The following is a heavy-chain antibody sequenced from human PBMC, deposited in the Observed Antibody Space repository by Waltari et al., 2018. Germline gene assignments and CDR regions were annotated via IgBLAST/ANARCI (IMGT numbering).Heavy chain of an antibody. CDR2: VVYSGGT. J-gene: IGHJ3*01. Sequence: QLQLQESGPRLVKPSETLSLTCTVSGVSITSNRHYWAWIRQSPGQGLGWIGTVVYSGGTYIIQSCKSRFSVSRDTSKNQLSLLLGSVTAADMAVYYCATYIGASVGTAAFDVWGQGTMVTVSS. V-gene: IGHV4-39*01. D-gene: IGHD5-12*01. CDR1: GVSITSNRHY. CDR3: ATYIGASVGTAAFDV.